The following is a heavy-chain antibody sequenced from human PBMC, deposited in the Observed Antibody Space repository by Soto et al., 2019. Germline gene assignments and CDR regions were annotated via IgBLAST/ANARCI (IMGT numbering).Heavy chain of an antibody. CDR3: ARSRRGQGRNWFDP. D-gene: IGHD3-10*01. CDR2: ISYDGSNK. V-gene: IGHV3-30-3*01. Sequence: PVGSLRLSCAASGFTFSSYAMHWVRQAPGKGLEWVAVISYDGSNKYYADSVKGRFTISRDNSKNTLYLQMNSLRAEDTAVYYCARSRRGQGRNWFDPWGQGTLVTVSS. J-gene: IGHJ5*02. CDR1: GFTFSSYA.